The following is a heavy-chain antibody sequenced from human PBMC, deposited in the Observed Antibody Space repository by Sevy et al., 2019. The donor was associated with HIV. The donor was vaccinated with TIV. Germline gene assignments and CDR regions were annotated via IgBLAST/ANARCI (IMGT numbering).Heavy chain of an antibody. CDR1: GFTFSNFG. CDR2: IRYDGSDK. V-gene: IGHV3-30*02. CDR3: AKDLAGPGRRYFDY. J-gene: IGHJ4*02. Sequence: GGSLRLSCAASGFTFSNFGMHWVRQVPGKGLEWVTFIRYDGSDKYYAASVKGRFTISRDDSKNTLYLQMDSLRAEDTAIYSCAKDLAGPGRRYFDYWGQGTLVTVSS. D-gene: IGHD6-13*01.